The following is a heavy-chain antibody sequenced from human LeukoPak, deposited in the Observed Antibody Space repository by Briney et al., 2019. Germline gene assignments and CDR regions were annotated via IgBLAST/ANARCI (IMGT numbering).Heavy chain of an antibody. CDR3: ARAGYYFDSSIYYRAFFDY. CDR2: INPNSDAT. D-gene: IGHD3-22*01. CDR1: GYTSTDRY. Sequence: ASVKVSCKASGYTSTDRYIYWVRQAPGQGFEWMGWINPNSDATNSAQKFQDRVTMTGDTSISTAYMELNSLRSDDTAVYYCARAGYYFDSSIYYRAFFDYWGQGTLVTVSS. J-gene: IGHJ4*02. V-gene: IGHV1-2*02.